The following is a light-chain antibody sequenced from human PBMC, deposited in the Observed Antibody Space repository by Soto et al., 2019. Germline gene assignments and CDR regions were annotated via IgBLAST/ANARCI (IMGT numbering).Light chain of an antibody. Sequence: QSVLTQPRSVSGSPGQSVTISCTRTSSDVDNYNNVSWYQQHPGKAPKLLIYDVNKRHSGVPYRFSGSESGYTAYLTISGLQAGYEADYFCCSYAGTYTRGFGTGTKLTVL. CDR1: SSDVDNYNN. CDR3: CSYAGTYTRG. J-gene: IGLJ1*01. V-gene: IGLV2-11*01. CDR2: DVN.